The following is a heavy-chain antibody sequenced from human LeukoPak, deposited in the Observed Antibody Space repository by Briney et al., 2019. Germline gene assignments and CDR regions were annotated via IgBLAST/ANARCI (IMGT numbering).Heavy chain of an antibody. CDR1: GYTFTSYG. CDR3: AREPDIAAAAAPIYYYDMDV. Sequence: ASVKVSCKASGYTFTSYGISWVRQAPGQGLEWMGWISAYNGNTNYAQKLQGRVTMTTDTSTSTACMELRSLRSDDTAVYYCAREPDIAAAAAPIYYYDMDVWGKGTTVTVSS. CDR2: ISAYNGNT. D-gene: IGHD6-13*01. V-gene: IGHV1-18*01. J-gene: IGHJ6*04.